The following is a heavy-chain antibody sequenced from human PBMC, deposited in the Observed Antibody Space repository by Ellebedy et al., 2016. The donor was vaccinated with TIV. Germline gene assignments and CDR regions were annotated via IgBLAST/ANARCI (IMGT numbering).Heavy chain of an antibody. Sequence: GSLRLXXTVSGGSVSSGSYYWSWIRQPPGKGLEWIGYIYYSGSTNYNPSLKSRVTISVDTSKNQFSLKLSSVTAADTAVYYCARKGWFGELPFDYWGQGTLVTVSS. CDR1: GGSVSSGSYY. CDR2: IYYSGST. CDR3: ARKGWFGELPFDY. J-gene: IGHJ4*02. D-gene: IGHD3-10*01. V-gene: IGHV4-61*01.